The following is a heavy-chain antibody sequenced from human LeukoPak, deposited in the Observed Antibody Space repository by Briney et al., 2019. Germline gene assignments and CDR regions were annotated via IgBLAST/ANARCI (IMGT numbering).Heavy chain of an antibody. CDR1: GFTFSSYS. Sequence: GGSLRLSCAASGFTFSSYSMNWVRQAPGKGLEWVSSISSSSSTIYYADSVKGRFTISRDNAKNSLYLQMNSLRAEDTAVYYCARAGGDYDFWSGSGAFDYWGQGTLVTVSS. D-gene: IGHD3-3*01. CDR2: ISSSSSTI. V-gene: IGHV3-48*04. CDR3: ARAGGDYDFWSGSGAFDY. J-gene: IGHJ4*02.